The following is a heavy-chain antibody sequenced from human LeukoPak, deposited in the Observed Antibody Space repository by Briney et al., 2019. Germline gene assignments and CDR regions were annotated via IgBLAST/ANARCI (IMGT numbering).Heavy chain of an antibody. V-gene: IGHV3-7*01. CDR2: IKQDGSAK. J-gene: IGHJ4*02. Sequence: GGSLRLSCAAFGFTFSSYWMSWVRQAPGKGLEWVANIKQDGSAKYYVDSVKGRFTISRDNAKNSLYLQMNSLRAEDTAVYYCARQYCSGGSCLTYFDYWGQGTLVTVSS. CDR1: GFTFSSYW. D-gene: IGHD2-15*01. CDR3: ARQYCSGGSCLTYFDY.